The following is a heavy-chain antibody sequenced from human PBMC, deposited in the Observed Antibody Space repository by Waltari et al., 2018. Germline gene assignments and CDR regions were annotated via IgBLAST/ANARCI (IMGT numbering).Heavy chain of an antibody. V-gene: IGHV3-7*03. CDR3: VKGGGNFHS. CDR1: SNSW. CDR2: IKEDGSQR. J-gene: IGHJ4*02. Sequence: SNSWMSWVRQAPGKGLEWVANIKEDGSQRYYVDSVNGRFTISRDNAKNSLYLQMNSLRVEDTAVFYCVKGGGNFHSWGQGTLVTVS. D-gene: IGHD1-1*01.